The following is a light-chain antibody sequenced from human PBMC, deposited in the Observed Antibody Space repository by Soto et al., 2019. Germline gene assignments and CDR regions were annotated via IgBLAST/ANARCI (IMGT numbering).Light chain of an antibody. CDR1: QDISNY. CDR3: QQYDNFPPT. J-gene: IGKJ3*01. Sequence: DIQMTQSPSSLSASVGDRVTISCQASQDISNYLNWYQQKPGKAPKLLIYDASNLESGVPSRFSGSDSGTDRILTISSLQPEDVATYYCQQYDNFPPTFGPGTRVDIK. V-gene: IGKV1-33*01. CDR2: DAS.